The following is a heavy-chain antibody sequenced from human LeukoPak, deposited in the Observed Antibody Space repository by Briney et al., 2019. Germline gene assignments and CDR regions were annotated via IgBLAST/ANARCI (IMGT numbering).Heavy chain of an antibody. CDR1: GGSISSGGYY. D-gene: IGHD4-17*01. J-gene: IGHJ4*02. CDR3: ARAPDYGDLAGPGASRGTIDY. CDR2: INHSGST. V-gene: IGHV4-39*07. Sequence: SETLSLTCTVSGGSISSGGYYWSWIRQPPGKGLEWIGEINHSGSTNYNPSLKSRVTISVDTSKNQFSLKLSSVTAADTAVYYCARAPDYGDLAGPGASRGTIDYWGQGTLVTVSS.